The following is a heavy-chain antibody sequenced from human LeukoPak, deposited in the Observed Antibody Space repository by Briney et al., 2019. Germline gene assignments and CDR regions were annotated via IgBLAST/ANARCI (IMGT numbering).Heavy chain of an antibody. CDR1: GFTFSSYA. D-gene: IGHD2-15*01. CDR3: ANSGYCSGGSCHTRGYFDY. V-gene: IGHV3-23*01. J-gene: IGHJ4*02. CDR2: ISGSGGST. Sequence: GGSLRLSCAASGFTFSSYAMSWVRLAPGKGLEWVSAISGSGGSTYYADSVKGRFTISRDNSKNTLYLQMNSLRAEDTAVYYCANSGYCSGGSCHTRGYFDYWGQGTLVTVSS.